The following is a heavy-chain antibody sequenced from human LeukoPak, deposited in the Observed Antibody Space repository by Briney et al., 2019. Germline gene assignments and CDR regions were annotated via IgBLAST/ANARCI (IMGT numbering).Heavy chain of an antibody. D-gene: IGHD5-18*01. CDR3: ARDPTAMNNLPSYYFDY. J-gene: IGHJ4*02. CDR2: ISYDRSIT. CDR1: GFTFSSYA. V-gene: IGHV3-30-3*01. Sequence: PGRPLRLSCAASGFTFSSYAMHWVRQAPGKGLEWVAVISYDRSITYYADSVKGRFTLSCDNSKNTLYLQMNSLSPEDTAVYYCARDPTAMNNLPSYYFDYWGQGTLVTVSS.